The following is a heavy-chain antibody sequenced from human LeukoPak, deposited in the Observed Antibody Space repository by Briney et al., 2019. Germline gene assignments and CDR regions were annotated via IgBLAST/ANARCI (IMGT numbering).Heavy chain of an antibody. CDR3: ARETQLAENFDY. CDR2: ISAYNGNT. J-gene: IGHJ4*02. CDR1: GYTFTSYG. V-gene: IGHV1-18*01. Sequence: GASVKVSFKASGYTFTSYGISWVRQAPGQGLEWMGWISAYNGNTNYPQKLQGRVTMTTDTSTSTAYMELRSLRSDDTAVYYCARETQLAENFDYWGQGTLVTVSS.